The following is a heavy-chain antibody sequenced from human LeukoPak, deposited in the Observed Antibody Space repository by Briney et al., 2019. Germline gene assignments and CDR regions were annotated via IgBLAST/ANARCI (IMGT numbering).Heavy chain of an antibody. J-gene: IGHJ5*02. CDR2: IYYSGST. V-gene: IGHV4-59*08. CDR3: ARRTGGGWFDP. Sequence: SETLSLTCTVSGGSISSYYWSWIRQPPGKGLEWIGYIYYSGSTNYNPSLKSRVTISVDTSKNQFSPKLTSVTAADTAVYYCARRTGGGWFDPWGQGILVTVSS. CDR1: GGSISSYY. D-gene: IGHD1-1*01.